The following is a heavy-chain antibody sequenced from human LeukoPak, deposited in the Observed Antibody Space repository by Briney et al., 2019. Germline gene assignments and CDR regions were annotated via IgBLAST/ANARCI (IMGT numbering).Heavy chain of an antibody. D-gene: IGHD3-10*01. J-gene: IGHJ4*02. CDR1: GFTFSSYG. CDR3: ARAELRWAYYGSVY. V-gene: IGHV3-33*08. Sequence: PGGSLRLSCAASGFTFSSYGMHWVRQAPGKGLEWVAVIWYDGSNKYYADSVKGRFTISRDNSKNTLYLQMNSLRAEDTAVYYCARAELRWAYYGSVYWGQGTLVTVSS. CDR2: IWYDGSNK.